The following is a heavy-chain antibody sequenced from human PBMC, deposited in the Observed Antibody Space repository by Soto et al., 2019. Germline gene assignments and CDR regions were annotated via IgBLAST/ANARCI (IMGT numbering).Heavy chain of an antibody. CDR3: ARGRGLDV. J-gene: IGHJ6*02. CDR1: GFTFSCCW. V-gene: IGHV3-7*03. Sequence: VQLVESGGGVVQPGRSLRLSCAASGFTFSCCWMSWVRQAPGKGLEWVANIKHDGSEKYYVDSVKGRFTISRDDAKKSLSLQMNSLRAEDTAVYYCARGRGLDVWGQGTTVTVSS. CDR2: IKHDGSEK.